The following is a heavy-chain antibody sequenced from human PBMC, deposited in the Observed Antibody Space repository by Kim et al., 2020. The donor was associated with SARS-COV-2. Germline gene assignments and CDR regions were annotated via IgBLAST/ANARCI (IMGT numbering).Heavy chain of an antibody. CDR1: GYTFTSYD. D-gene: IGHD4-17*01. J-gene: IGHJ6*02. CDR3: ARGGDLNHYYYYYGMDV. Sequence: ASVKVSCKASGYTFTSYDINWVRQATGQGLEWMGWMNPNSGNTGYAQKFQGRVTMTRNTSISTAYMELSSLRSEDTAVYYCARGGDLNHYYYYYGMDVWGQGTTVTVSS. CDR2: MNPNSGNT. V-gene: IGHV1-8*01.